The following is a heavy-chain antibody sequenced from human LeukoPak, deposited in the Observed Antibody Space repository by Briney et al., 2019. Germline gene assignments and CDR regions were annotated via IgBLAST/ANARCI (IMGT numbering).Heavy chain of an antibody. Sequence: ASVKVSCKASGYTFTSYGISWVRQAPGQGLEWMGWISAYNGNTNYAQTLQGRITMTTDTSTSTAYMDLRSLRSDDTAVYYCARDYYDSSGYLRDYWGQGTLVTVSS. D-gene: IGHD3-22*01. CDR2: ISAYNGNT. CDR3: ARDYYDSSGYLRDY. V-gene: IGHV1-18*01. J-gene: IGHJ4*02. CDR1: GYTFTSYG.